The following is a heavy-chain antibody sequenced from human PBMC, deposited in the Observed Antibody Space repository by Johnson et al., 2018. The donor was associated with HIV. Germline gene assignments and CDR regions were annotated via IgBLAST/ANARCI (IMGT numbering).Heavy chain of an antibody. V-gene: IGHV3-30*04. J-gene: IGHJ3*02. CDR2: ISYDGSNK. Sequence: VESGGGVVQSGRSLRLSCAASGFTFSSYAMHWVRQAPGKGLEWVAVISYDGSNKYYADSVKGRFTISRDNAKNSLYLQMNSLRAEDTALYYCARVGVRIVGPTRADAFDIWGQGTMVTVSS. CDR1: GFTFSSYA. CDR3: ARVGVRIVGPTRADAFDI. D-gene: IGHD1-26*01.